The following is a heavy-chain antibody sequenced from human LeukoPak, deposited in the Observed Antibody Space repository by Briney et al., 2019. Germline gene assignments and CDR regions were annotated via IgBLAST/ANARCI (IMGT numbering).Heavy chain of an antibody. D-gene: IGHD2-15*01. CDR2: IIPIFGTA. J-gene: IGHJ5*02. CDR1: GGTFSSYA. CDR3: ARGYCGGGSCYNSRGWFDP. Sequence: GASVKVSCKASGGTFSSYAISWVRQAPGQGLEWMGGIIPIFGTANYAQKFQGRVTITADGSTSTAYMELSRLRSEDTAVYYCARGYCGGGSCYNSRGWFDPWGQGTLVTVSS. V-gene: IGHV1-69*13.